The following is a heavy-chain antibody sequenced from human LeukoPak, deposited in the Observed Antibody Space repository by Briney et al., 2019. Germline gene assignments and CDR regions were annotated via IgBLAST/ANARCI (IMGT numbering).Heavy chain of an antibody. J-gene: IGHJ5*02. Sequence: KPSETLSLTCTVSGGSISSYYWSWIRQPPGKGLEWIGYIYYSGSTNYNPSLKSRVTISVDTSKNQFSLKLSSVTAADTAVYYCAREILRLGELSTPLNWFDPWGQGTLVTVSS. CDR2: IYYSGST. D-gene: IGHD3-16*02. CDR3: AREILRLGELSTPLNWFDP. V-gene: IGHV4-59*01. CDR1: GGSISSYY.